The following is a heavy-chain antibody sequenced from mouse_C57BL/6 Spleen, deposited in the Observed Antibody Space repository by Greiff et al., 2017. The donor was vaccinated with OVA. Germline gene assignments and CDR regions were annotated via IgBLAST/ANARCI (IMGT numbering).Heavy chain of an antibody. Sequence: QVQLQQSGAELVRPGASVKLSCKASGYTFTDYYINWVKQRPGQGLEWIARIYPGSGNTYYNEKFKGKATLTAEKSSSTAYMRLRSLTSEDSAVYFCARYPDGYYGYFDVWGTGTTLTVSS. V-gene: IGHV1-76*01. D-gene: IGHD2-3*01. CDR3: ARYPDGYYGYFDV. J-gene: IGHJ1*03. CDR1: GYTFTDYY. CDR2: IYPGSGNT.